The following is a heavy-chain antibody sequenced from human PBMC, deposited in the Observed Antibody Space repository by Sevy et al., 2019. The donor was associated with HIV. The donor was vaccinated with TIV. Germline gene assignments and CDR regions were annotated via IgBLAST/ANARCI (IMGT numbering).Heavy chain of an antibody. Sequence: ASVKVSCRASGYTFTYYDISWVRQATGQGLEWMGWMSPNSGNTGYAQKFQGRVTMTRNTSISTAYMELSSLRSEDTAVYYCARFLSTSYYYYNAMDVWGQGTTVTVSS. CDR2: MSPNSGNT. D-gene: IGHD3-3*02. V-gene: IGHV1-8*01. J-gene: IGHJ6*02. CDR3: ARFLSTSYYYYNAMDV. CDR1: GYTFTYYD.